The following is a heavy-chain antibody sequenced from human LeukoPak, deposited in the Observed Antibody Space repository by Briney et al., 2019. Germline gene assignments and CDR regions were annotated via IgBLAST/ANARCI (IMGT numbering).Heavy chain of an antibody. D-gene: IGHD3-22*01. V-gene: IGHV4-4*09. CDR1: GGSISRYY. J-gene: IGHJ4*02. CDR3: ARGVSYYDSSGYYDY. Sequence: SETLSLTCTVSGGSISRYYWNWIRQPPGKGLEWIGYIYTTGSTNYDPSLKSRVTISVDTSKNQFSLKLSSVTAADTAVYYCARGVSYYDSSGYYDYWGQGTLVTVSS. CDR2: IYTTGST.